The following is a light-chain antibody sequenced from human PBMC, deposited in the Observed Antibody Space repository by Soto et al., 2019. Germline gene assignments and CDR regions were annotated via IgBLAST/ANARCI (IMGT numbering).Light chain of an antibody. CDR1: QSISDT. CDR3: QQYNNWPWT. J-gene: IGKJ1*01. V-gene: IGKV3-15*01. CDR2: GAS. Sequence: EIVMTQSPATLSVSPGGRATLSCRASQSISDTLAWYQQKPGQAPRLLIHGASTRATSFPARFSGSGSGTEFTLTISSLQSEDFAVYYCQQYNNWPWTFGQGTKVDIK.